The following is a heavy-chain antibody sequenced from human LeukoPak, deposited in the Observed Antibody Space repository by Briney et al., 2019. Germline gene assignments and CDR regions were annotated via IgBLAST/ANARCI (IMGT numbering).Heavy chain of an antibody. CDR3: AKDGRYYDSSGYLA. Sequence: GGSLRLSCAASGFTFSLYGIHWVRQAPGKGLEWVAFIGYDRGNKHYADSVKGRFTISRDNSKNTLSLQMNSLRAEDTAVYYCAKDGRYYDSSGYLAWGQGTLVTVSS. CDR1: GFTFSLYG. V-gene: IGHV3-30*02. CDR2: IGYDRGNK. J-gene: IGHJ5*02. D-gene: IGHD3-22*01.